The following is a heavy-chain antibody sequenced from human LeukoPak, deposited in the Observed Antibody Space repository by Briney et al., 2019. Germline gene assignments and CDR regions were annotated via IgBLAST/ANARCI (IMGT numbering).Heavy chain of an antibody. J-gene: IGHJ4*02. CDR1: GVSISSSNW. CDR2: IYHSGST. Sequence: PSGTLSLTCAVSGVSISSSNWWSWVRQPPGKGLEWIGEIYHSGSTNYNPSLKSRVTISVDKSKNQFSLKLSSVTAADTAVYYCARDGRGYYYDSSGYFDYWGQGTLVTVSS. CDR3: ARDGRGYYYDSSGYFDY. V-gene: IGHV4-4*02. D-gene: IGHD3-22*01.